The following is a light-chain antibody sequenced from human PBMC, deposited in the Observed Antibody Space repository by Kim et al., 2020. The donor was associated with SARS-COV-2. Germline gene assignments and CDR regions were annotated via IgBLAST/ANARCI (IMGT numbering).Light chain of an antibody. V-gene: IGKV3-11*01. CDR3: QQRSNWPKRS. CDR2: DAS. Sequence: EIVLTQSPATLSLSPGERATLSCRASQSVSSYLAWYQQTPGQAPRLRIYDASNRATGIPARFSGSGSGTDFTLTISSLEPEDFAVYYCQQRSNWPKRSFGGGTKVDIK. J-gene: IGKJ4*01. CDR1: QSVSSY.